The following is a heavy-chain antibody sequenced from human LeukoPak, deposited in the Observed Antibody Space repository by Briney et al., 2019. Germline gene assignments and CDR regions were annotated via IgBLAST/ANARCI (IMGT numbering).Heavy chain of an antibody. CDR3: ARLIWFGELLGSHDY. CDR2: IYYSGST. Sequence: SETLSLTCSVSGGSISNYFWSWIRQPPGKGLEWIGYIYYSGSTYYNPSLKSRVTISVDTSKNQFSLKLSSVTAADTAVYYCARLIWFGELLGSHDYWGQGTLVTVSS. V-gene: IGHV4-59*08. J-gene: IGHJ4*02. D-gene: IGHD3-10*01. CDR1: GGSISNYF.